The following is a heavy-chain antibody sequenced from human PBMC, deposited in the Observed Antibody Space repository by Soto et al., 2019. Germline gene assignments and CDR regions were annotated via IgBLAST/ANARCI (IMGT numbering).Heavy chain of an antibody. Sequence: QVQLQESGPGLVKPSQTLSLTCTVSGGSISSGGYYWSWIRQHPGKGLEWIGYIYYSGSTYYKPSPRSRVTISVDTSKNQFSLKLSSVTAADTAVYYCARDLLREYSGYDLHDAFDIWGQGTMVTVSS. CDR1: GGSISSGGYY. D-gene: IGHD5-12*01. CDR3: ARDLLREYSGYDLHDAFDI. CDR2: IYYSGST. V-gene: IGHV4-31*03. J-gene: IGHJ3*02.